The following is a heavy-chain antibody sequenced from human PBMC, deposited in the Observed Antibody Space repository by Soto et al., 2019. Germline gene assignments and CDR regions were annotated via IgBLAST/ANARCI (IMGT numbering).Heavy chain of an antibody. CDR1: GYTFTSYY. V-gene: IGHV1-46*03. D-gene: IGHD3-10*01. J-gene: IGHJ4*02. CDR3: ASRAGSGSYLDY. CDR2: INPSGGST. Sequence: QVQLVQSGAEVKKPGASVKVSCKASGYTFTSYYMHWVRQAPGQGLEWMGIINPSGGSTSYAQKFQGRVPIARXXSTSTVYMELSSLRSEDTAVYYCASRAGSGSYLDYWGQGTLVTVSS.